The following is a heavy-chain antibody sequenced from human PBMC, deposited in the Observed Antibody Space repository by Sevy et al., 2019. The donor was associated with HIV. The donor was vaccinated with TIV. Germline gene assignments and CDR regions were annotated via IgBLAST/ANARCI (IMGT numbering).Heavy chain of an antibody. J-gene: IGHJ4*02. CDR1: GFTFSDHY. CDR2: TRNKADSYTT. D-gene: IGHD6-13*01. V-gene: IGHV3-72*01. CDR3: ATQAGIAAAGRAFDY. Sequence: GGSLRLSCAASGFTFSDHYMEWVRQAPGKGLEWVGRTRNKADSYTTEYAASVKGRFTISRDDSKNSLYLQMNSLKTEDTAVYYCATQAGIAAAGRAFDYWARDPWSPSPQ.